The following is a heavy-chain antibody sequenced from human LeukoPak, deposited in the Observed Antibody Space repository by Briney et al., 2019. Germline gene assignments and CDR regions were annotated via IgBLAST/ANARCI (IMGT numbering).Heavy chain of an antibody. CDR3: ATGLYSGSYSTAIEDY. D-gene: IGHD1-26*01. Sequence: ASVKVSCKVSGYTLTELSMHWVRQAPGKGLEWMGGFDPEDGETIYAQKFQGRVTMTEDTSTDTAYMELSSLRSEDTAVYYCATGLYSGSYSTAIEDYWGQGTLVTVSS. CDR2: FDPEDGET. CDR1: GYTLTELS. J-gene: IGHJ4*02. V-gene: IGHV1-24*01.